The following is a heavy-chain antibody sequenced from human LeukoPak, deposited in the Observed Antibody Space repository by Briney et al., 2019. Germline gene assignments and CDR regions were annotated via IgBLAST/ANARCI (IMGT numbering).Heavy chain of an antibody. CDR2: IYSDGST. CDR1: GFTVNSND. D-gene: IGHD6-19*01. CDR3: ARNPSYGSYLY. Sequence: GGSLRLSCAASGFTVNSNDMTCGRQAPREGLEWVSVIYSDGSTYYADSVRGRFTISRDNSKNTLYLQMNSLRAEDTAIYHCARNPSYGSYLYSGQGTLVTVSS. V-gene: IGHV3-66*02. J-gene: IGHJ4*02.